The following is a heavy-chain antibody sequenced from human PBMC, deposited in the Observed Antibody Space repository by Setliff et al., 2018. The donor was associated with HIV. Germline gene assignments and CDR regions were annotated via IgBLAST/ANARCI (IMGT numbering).Heavy chain of an antibody. CDR3: AGYALCSDDCSDEGADI. J-gene: IGHJ4*02. Sequence: GASVKVSCKASGYTFSSYAITWVRQAPGQGLEWMGSINLYKDDTHYAQKFQDRVAMTADTSTNTVYMELRSLRSDDTAVYYCAGYALCSDDCSDEGADIWGQGTLVTVSS. V-gene: IGHV1-18*01. CDR1: GYTFSSYA. D-gene: IGHD2-21*01. CDR2: INLYKDDT.